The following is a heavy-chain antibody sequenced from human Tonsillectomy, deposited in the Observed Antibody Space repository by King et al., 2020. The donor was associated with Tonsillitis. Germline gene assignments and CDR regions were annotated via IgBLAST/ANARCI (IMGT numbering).Heavy chain of an antibody. D-gene: IGHD1-7*01. J-gene: IGHJ4*02. CDR3: AVGVTWTTGGFWMPFDY. CDR2: IYRGGST. V-gene: IGHV3-66*01. Sequence: VQLVESGGGLVQPGGSLRLSCAASGLTVSSNYMSWVRQAAGKGLEWVSVIYRGGSTYSEDSVKGRFTISRDNSKNTLYLQMNSLRSEETAVYYCAVGVTWTTGGFWMPFDYCGQGPLVTVSS. CDR1: GLTVSSNY.